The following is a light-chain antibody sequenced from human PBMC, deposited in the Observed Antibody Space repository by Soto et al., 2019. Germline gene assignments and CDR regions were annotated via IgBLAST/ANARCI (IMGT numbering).Light chain of an antibody. CDR3: CSYGGCYTWV. CDR2: DVS. CDR1: SGDVGGYNF. Sequence: QSALTQASSVSGSPGQSVPISCTGTSGDVGGYNFVSWYQQHPGNAPKLMIFDVSQRPSGVPDRFSGSKSGNTASLTISGLQAEDEADYYCCSYGGCYTWVFGGGTKLTV. J-gene: IGLJ3*02. V-gene: IGLV2-11*01.